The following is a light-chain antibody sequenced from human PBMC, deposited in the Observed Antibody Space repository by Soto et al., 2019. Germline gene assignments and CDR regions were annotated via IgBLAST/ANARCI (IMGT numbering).Light chain of an antibody. Sequence: EIVMTQSPATLSVSPGERATLSCRASQTVNNNLAWYQQKPGQAPRLLIYGASARATGIPARFSGSGSGTEFTLTIRSLQSEDFAVYYCQQYSNWPLTFGGGTKVEIK. J-gene: IGKJ4*01. CDR2: GAS. V-gene: IGKV3-15*01. CDR3: QQYSNWPLT. CDR1: QTVNNN.